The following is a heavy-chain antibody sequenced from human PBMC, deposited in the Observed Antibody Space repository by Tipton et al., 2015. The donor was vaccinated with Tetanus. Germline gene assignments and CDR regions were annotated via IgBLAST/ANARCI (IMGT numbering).Heavy chain of an antibody. CDR1: GGSISSGGYY. Sequence: TLSLTCTVSGGSISSGGYYWTWIRQHPERGLEWIGYIYYTGNTYYNPSLKSRVTISVDTSKNQFSLKLRSVTAADTAVYYCARSADNWFDPWGQGTLVTVSS. J-gene: IGHJ5*02. V-gene: IGHV4-31*03. CDR2: IYYTGNT. CDR3: ARSADNWFDP.